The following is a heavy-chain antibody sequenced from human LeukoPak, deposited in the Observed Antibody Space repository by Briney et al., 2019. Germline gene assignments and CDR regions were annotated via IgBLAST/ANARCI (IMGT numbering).Heavy chain of an antibody. V-gene: IGHV4-39*07. Sequence: PSETLSLTCTVSGGSISSSSYYWGWIRQPPGKGLEWIGSIYYSGSTYYNPSLKSRVTISVDTSKNQFSLKLSSVTAADTAVYYCARGLRYFANMDVWGKGTTVTISS. D-gene: IGHD3-9*01. CDR1: GGSISSSSYY. J-gene: IGHJ6*03. CDR2: IYYSGST. CDR3: ARGLRYFANMDV.